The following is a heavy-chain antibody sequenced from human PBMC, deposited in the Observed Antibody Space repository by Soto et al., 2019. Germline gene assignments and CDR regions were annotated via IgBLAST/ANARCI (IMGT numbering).Heavy chain of an antibody. Sequence: QVQLQQWGAGLLKPSETLSLTCAVYGGSFSGYYWSWIRQPPGKGLEWIGEINHSGSTNYNPSLKRRVTISVDTCKNQFSLKLSSVTAADTAVYYCATMNYYDSSGVLHWGQGTMVTVSS. V-gene: IGHV4-34*01. CDR3: ATMNYYDSSGVLH. D-gene: IGHD3-22*01. J-gene: IGHJ1*01. CDR1: GGSFSGYY. CDR2: INHSGST.